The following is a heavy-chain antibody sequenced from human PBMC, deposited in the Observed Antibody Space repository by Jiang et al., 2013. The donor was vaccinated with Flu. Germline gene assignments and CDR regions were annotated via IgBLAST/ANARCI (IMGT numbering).Heavy chain of an antibody. J-gene: IGHJ4*02. D-gene: IGHD3-10*01. V-gene: IGHV6-1*01. CDR3: ARDSLYYGSGTFDY. CDR2: TYYRSKWYN. Sequence: LGRTYYRSKWYNDYAVSVKSRITINPDTSKNQFSLQLNSVTPEDTAVYYCARDSLYYGSGTFDYWGQGTLVTVSS.